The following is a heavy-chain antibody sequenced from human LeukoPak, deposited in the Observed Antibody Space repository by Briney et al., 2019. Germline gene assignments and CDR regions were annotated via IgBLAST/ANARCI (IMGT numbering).Heavy chain of an antibody. CDR3: ARLNPEPPRGYYHYMDV. CDR2: ISGDGGST. D-gene: IGHD1-14*01. Sequence: GGSLRLSCAASGFTFDDYAMHWVRQAPGKGLEWVSLISGDGGSTYYADSVKGRFTISRDNSKNSLYLQMNSLRTEDTALYYCARLNPEPPRGYYHYMDVWGKGTTVTVSS. V-gene: IGHV3-43*02. J-gene: IGHJ6*03. CDR1: GFTFDDYA.